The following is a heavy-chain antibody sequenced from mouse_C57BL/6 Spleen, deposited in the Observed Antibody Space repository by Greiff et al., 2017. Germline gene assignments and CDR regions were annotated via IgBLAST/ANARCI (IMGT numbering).Heavy chain of an antibody. D-gene: IGHD2-5*01. J-gene: IGHJ1*03. V-gene: IGHV1-18*01. CDR3: ARRDYYSNPDFDV. CDR2: INPNNGGT. Sequence: VQLQQSGPELVKPGASVTIPCKASGYTFTDYNMDWVKQSHGKSLEWIGDINPNNGGTIYNQKFKGKATLTVDKSSSTAYMELRSLTSEDTAVYYCARRDYYSNPDFDVWGTGTTVTVSS. CDR1: GYTFTDYN.